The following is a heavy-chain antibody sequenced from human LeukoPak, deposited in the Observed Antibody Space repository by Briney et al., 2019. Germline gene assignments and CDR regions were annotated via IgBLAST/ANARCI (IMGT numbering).Heavy chain of an antibody. J-gene: IGHJ4*02. Sequence: GGSLRLSCEASGCSLSSYFMSWIRQAPGKGLEWVSYITNTGRSTNYADAVKGRFTISRDNAKQSVYLEMTDLRAEDTAVYYCAREASGNYHLFDSWGQGTLVTVSS. V-gene: IGHV3-11*04. D-gene: IGHD6-19*01. CDR1: GCSLSSYF. CDR2: ITNTGRST. CDR3: AREASGNYHLFDS.